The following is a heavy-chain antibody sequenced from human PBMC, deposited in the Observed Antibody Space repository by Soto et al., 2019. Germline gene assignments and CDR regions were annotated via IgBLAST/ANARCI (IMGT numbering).Heavy chain of an antibody. CDR3: ATDFSVRQWLPRYDY. CDR1: GYTLTELS. Sequence: GASVKVSCKVSGYTLTELSMHWVRQAPGKGLEWMGGFDPEDGETIYAQKFQGRVTMTEDTSTDTAYMELSSLRSEDTAVYYCATDFSVRQWLPRYDYWGQGTLVTVSS. D-gene: IGHD6-19*01. CDR2: FDPEDGET. V-gene: IGHV1-24*01. J-gene: IGHJ4*02.